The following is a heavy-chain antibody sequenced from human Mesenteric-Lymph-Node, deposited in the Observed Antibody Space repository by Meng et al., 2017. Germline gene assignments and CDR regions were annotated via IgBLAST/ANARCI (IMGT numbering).Heavy chain of an antibody. CDR2: IYPGDSDT. CDR1: GFSFTSYW. Sequence: GGSLRLSCKGSGFSFTSYWIGWVRQMPGKGLEWMGIIYPGDSDTSYSPSFQGQVTISADKSISTAYLQWSSLKASDTAMYYCARLAYDSSGYSFGGFDYWGQGTLVTVSS. CDR3: ARLAYDSSGYSFGGFDY. V-gene: IGHV5-51*01. D-gene: IGHD3-22*01. J-gene: IGHJ4*02.